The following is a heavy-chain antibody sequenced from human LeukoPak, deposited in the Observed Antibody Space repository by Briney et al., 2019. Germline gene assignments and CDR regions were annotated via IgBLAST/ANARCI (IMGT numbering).Heavy chain of an antibody. CDR3: ARDIVVVPAEYYFDY. CDR2: IKQDGSEK. D-gene: IGHD2-2*01. V-gene: IGHV3-7*01. J-gene: IGHJ4*02. Sequence: GSLRLSCAASGFTFSSYWMSWVRQAPGKGLEWVANIKQDGSEKYYVDSVKGRFNISRDNAENSLYLQMNSLRAEDTAVYYCARDIVVVPAEYYFDYWGQGTLVTVSS. CDR1: GFTFSSYW.